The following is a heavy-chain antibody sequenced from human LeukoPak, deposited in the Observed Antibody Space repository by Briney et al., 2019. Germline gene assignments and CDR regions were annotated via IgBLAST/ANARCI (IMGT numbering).Heavy chain of an antibody. CDR3: ARVRGYDLRAPFDY. D-gene: IGHD5-12*01. CDR2: ISSSSSTI. J-gene: IGHJ4*02. Sequence: GGSLRLSCAASGFTFSSYSMNWVRQAPGKGLEWVSYISSSSSTIYYADSVKGRFTISRDNAKNSLYLQMNSLRAEDTAVYYCARVRGYDLRAPFDYWGQGTLVTVSS. V-gene: IGHV3-48*04. CDR1: GFTFSSYS.